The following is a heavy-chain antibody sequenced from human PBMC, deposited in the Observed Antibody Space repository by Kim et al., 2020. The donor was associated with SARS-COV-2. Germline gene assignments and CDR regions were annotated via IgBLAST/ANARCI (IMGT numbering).Heavy chain of an antibody. Sequence: GGSLRLSCETSGFTFNSYAMSWVRQAPGKGPEWIAYVGRSAARTYYAASVKGRSIIPRDSATKSIHLQMDSLRAEETALYYCARDHTSEGDPLLDPWG. V-gene: IGHV3-48*03. CDR3: ARDHTSEGDPLLDP. CDR1: GFTFNSYA. D-gene: IGHD3-16*01. CDR2: VGRSAART. J-gene: IGHJ5*02.